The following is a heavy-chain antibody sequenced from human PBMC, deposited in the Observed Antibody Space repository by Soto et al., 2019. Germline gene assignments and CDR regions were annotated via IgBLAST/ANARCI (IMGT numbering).Heavy chain of an antibody. D-gene: IGHD6-19*01. J-gene: IGHJ4*02. CDR3: ARVPPYSSGFGGFDS. CDR2: IYYSGST. V-gene: IGHV4-30-4*01. CDR1: GGSISSADSY. Sequence: QVQLQESGPGLVKPSQTLSLTCTVSGGSISSADSYWSWIRQPSGKGLEWIGYIYYSGSTYYNPSLKSRVTISLDTSKNQFSLRLSSVTDADTAVYYCARVPPYSSGFGGFDSWGQGTLATVSS.